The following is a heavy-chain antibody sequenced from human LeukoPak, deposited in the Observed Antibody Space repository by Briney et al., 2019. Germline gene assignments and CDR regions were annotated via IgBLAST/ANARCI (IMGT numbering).Heavy chain of an antibody. CDR2: IHYTGST. D-gene: IGHD3-10*01. V-gene: IGHV4-61*01. CDR1: GGSLTSGSYY. CDR3: ARGGYYGSGNDFRFDP. Sequence: SETLSLTCTVSGGSLTSGSYYWSWIRQSPGKGLECIGYIHYTGSTNYNPSLKSRVTISVETSKNQFSLKLKSVTAADTAVYYCARGGYYGSGNDFRFDPWGQGTLVTVSS. J-gene: IGHJ5*02.